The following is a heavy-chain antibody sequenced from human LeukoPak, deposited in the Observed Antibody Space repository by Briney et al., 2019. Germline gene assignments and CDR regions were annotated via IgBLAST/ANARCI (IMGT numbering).Heavy chain of an antibody. Sequence: GGSLRLSCAASGFTFSSYNMNWVCQAPGKGLEWVSSISSSSSYIYYADSVKGRFTISRDNAKNSLYLQMNSLRAEDTAVYYCAGYYYDSSGYYPVYLGQGTLVTVSS. CDR1: GFTFSSYN. J-gene: IGHJ4*02. CDR3: AGYYYDSSGYYPVY. CDR2: ISSSSSYI. V-gene: IGHV3-21*01. D-gene: IGHD3-22*01.